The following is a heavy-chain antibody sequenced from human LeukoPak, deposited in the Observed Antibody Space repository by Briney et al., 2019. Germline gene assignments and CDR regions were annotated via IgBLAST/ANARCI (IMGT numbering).Heavy chain of an antibody. Sequence: SETLSLTCAVYGGSFSGYYWSWIRQPPGKGLEWIGEINHSGSSNYNPSLTSRVTISVHTSKTQFSLKLSSVTAADTAVYYCARGTYYYYYYMDVWGKGTTVTVSS. CDR3: ARGTYYYYYYMDV. CDR1: GGSFSGYY. V-gene: IGHV4-34*01. CDR2: INHSGSS. J-gene: IGHJ6*03.